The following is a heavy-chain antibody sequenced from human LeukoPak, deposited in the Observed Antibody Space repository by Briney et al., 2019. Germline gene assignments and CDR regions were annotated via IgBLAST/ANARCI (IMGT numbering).Heavy chain of an antibody. CDR3: ARAREDTATTNGYFYYYYYYMDV. J-gene: IGHJ6*03. CDR1: GGSIHTYN. V-gene: IGHV4-4*07. Sequence: PSETLSLTCTVSGGSIHTYNWIWIRQPAGKGLEWIGRNNFAGLAYYNASLKSRVTILVDRPNNQFSLELTSVTAADTAVYYCARAREDTATTNGYFYYYYYYMDVWGKGTTVTVSS. D-gene: IGHD5-18*01. CDR2: NNFAGLA.